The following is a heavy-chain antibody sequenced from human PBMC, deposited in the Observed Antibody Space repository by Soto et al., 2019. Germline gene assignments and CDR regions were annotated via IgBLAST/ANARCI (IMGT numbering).Heavy chain of an antibody. J-gene: IGHJ4*02. D-gene: IGHD3-22*01. CDR1: GGTFSSYA. CDR2: IIPIFGTA. Sequence: QVQLVQSGAEVKKPGSSVKVSCKASGGTFSSYAISWVRQAPGQGLEWMGGIIPIFGTANYAQKFQGRVTITADESTSTADMELSSLRSEDTAVYYCATSTRHLLDGSCYWFYYWGQGTLVTVSS. V-gene: IGHV1-69*12. CDR3: ATSTRHLLDGSCYWFYY.